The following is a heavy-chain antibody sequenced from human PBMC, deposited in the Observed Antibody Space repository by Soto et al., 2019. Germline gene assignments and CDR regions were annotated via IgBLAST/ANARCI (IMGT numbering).Heavy chain of an antibody. J-gene: IGHJ6*02. CDR3: ASAWGPSYYYGMDV. V-gene: IGHV1-69*12. D-gene: IGHD3-16*01. CDR1: GGTFSSYA. CDR2: IIPIFGTA. Sequence: QVQLVQSGAEVKKPGSSVKVSCKASGGTFSSYAISWVRQAPGQGLEWMGGIIPIFGTADYAQKFQGRVAITADASTRTAYMELSSLRSEDPAVYYCASAWGPSYYYGMDVWGQGTTVTVSS.